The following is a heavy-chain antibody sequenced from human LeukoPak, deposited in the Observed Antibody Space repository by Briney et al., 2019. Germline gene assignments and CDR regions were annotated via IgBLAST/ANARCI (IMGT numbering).Heavy chain of an antibody. CDR1: GGSIGSFY. CDR3: ARDQANFYPTVGWFDP. CDR2: IYFSGNS. D-gene: IGHD2/OR15-2a*01. Sequence: SETLSLTCTVSGGSIGSFYWSWIRQPPGKGLEWIGYIYFSGNSNYNPSLKSRVTISVDASKNQFSLKLTSVTAADRAVYYCARDQANFYPTVGWFDPWGQGTLVTVSS. J-gene: IGHJ5*02. V-gene: IGHV4-59*12.